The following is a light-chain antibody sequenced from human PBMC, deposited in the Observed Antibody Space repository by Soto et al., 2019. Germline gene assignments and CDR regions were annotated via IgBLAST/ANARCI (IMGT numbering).Light chain of an antibody. J-gene: IGLJ1*01. CDR1: SSDVGGYNY. V-gene: IGLV2-14*01. Sequence: QSGLTQHASLSGSPGQSITISCTGTSSDVGGYNYVSWYQQHPGKAPKLMIYEVSNRPSGVSNRFSGSKYGNTASLTISGLQAEDEADYYCSSYTSSSTLYVFGTGTKVTVL. CDR2: EVS. CDR3: SSYTSSSTLYV.